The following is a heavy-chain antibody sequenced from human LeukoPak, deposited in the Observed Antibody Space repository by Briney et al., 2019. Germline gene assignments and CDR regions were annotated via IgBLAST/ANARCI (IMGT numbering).Heavy chain of an antibody. CDR3: AKEREYCSSGSCHYDLDV. V-gene: IGHV4-59*01. D-gene: IGHD2-15*01. CDR2: IYYSGST. CDR1: GGSISSYY. Sequence: ASETLSLTCTVSGGSISSYYWSWIRQPPGKGLEWIGYIYYSGSTTYNPSLKSRVTISVDTSKNQFSVKLSSVTAADTAVYYCAKEREYCSSGSCHYDLDVWGQGTTVTVSS. J-gene: IGHJ6*02.